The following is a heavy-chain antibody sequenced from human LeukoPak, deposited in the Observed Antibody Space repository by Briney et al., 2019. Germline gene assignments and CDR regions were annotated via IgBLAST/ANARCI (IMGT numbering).Heavy chain of an antibody. Sequence: GRSLRLSCAASGFTFSSYSMNWVRQAPGKGLEWVSYISSSSSTIYYADSVKGRFTISRDNAKNSLYLQMNSLRAEDTAVYYCARDREQQLVAEYFQHWGQGTLVTVSS. V-gene: IGHV3-48*01. J-gene: IGHJ1*01. CDR2: ISSSSSTI. CDR3: ARDREQQLVAEYFQH. D-gene: IGHD6-13*01. CDR1: GFTFSSYS.